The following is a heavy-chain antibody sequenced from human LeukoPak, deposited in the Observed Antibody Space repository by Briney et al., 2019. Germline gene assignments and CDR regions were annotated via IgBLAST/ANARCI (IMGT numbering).Heavy chain of an antibody. CDR2: ISGSGGST. CDR3: AKDLYGYSSGWYSL. CDR1: GFTFSSYA. V-gene: IGHV3-23*01. D-gene: IGHD6-19*01. J-gene: IGHJ4*02. Sequence: SGVSLRLSCAVSGFTFSSYAMSWVRQAPGKGLEWVSAISGSGGSTYYADSVKGRFTISRDNSKNTLYLQMNSLRAEDTAVYYCAKDLYGYSSGWYSLWGQGTLVTVSS.